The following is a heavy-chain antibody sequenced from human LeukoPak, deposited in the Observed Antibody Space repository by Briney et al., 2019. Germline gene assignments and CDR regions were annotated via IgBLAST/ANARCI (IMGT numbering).Heavy chain of an antibody. CDR2: ISSSGSTI. V-gene: IGHV3-48*03. CDR1: GFTFSSYE. CDR3: AREGYYYYYMDV. J-gene: IGHJ6*03. Sequence: GGSLRLSCAASGFTFSSYEMNWVRQAPGKGLEWVSYISSSGSTIYYADSVKGRFTISRDNAKNSLYLRMNSLRAEDTAVYYCAREGYYYYYMDVWGKGTTVTVS.